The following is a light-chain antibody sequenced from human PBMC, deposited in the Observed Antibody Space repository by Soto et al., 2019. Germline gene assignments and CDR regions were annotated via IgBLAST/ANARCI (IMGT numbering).Light chain of an antibody. V-gene: IGKV3-15*01. J-gene: IGKJ1*01. CDR3: QQYNNWPPWT. CDR2: GAS. CDR1: QSVSSN. Sequence: EIVMTQSPATLSVSPGERATLSCRASQSVSSNLARYQQKPGQAPRLLIYGASTRATGIPARFSGSGSGTEFTLPISSLQSEDFAVYYCQQYNNWPPWTFGQGTKVEIK.